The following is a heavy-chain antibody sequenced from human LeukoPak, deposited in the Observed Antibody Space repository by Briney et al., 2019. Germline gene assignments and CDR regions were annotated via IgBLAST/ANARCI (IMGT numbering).Heavy chain of an antibody. J-gene: IGHJ4*02. V-gene: IGHV3-30*02. CDR2: MRYDGSNK. D-gene: IGHD2-2*02. CDR3: AKDFGCSSTSCYRELDY. CDR1: GFTFSSYG. Sequence: GGSLRLSCAASGFTFSSYGMHWVRQAPGKGLEWVAFMRYDGSNKYYADSVKGRFTISRDNSKNTLYLQMNSLRAEDTAVYYCAKDFGCSSTSCYRELDYWGQGTLVTVSS.